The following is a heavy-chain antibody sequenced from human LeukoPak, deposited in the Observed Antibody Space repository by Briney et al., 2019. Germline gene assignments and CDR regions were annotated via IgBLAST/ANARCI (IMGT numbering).Heavy chain of an antibody. CDR1: GYTFTSYY. Sequence: ASVKVSCKASGYTFTSYYMHWVRQAPGQGLEWMGIINPSGGSTSYAQKFQGRVTMTRDTSTSTVYMELSSLRSEDTAVYYCARERAIRYSSRNAFDIWGQGTMVTVSS. V-gene: IGHV1-46*01. D-gene: IGHD6-13*01. CDR2: INPSGGST. CDR3: ARERAIRYSSRNAFDI. J-gene: IGHJ3*02.